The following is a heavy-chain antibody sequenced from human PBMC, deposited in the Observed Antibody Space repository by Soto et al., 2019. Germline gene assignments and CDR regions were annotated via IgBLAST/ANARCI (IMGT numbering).Heavy chain of an antibody. CDR3: AIGDRGAFDL. Sequence: EVQLVESGGGLVRPGGSLRLSCAASGFTFSYYWMHWVRQAPGKGLVWVSRIHSDGSSTTYADFVKGRFIISRDNARNPVDLQMNRVRVEDTAVYFCAIGDRGAFDLWGQVTVVTVSS. J-gene: IGHJ3*01. D-gene: IGHD1-26*01. CDR1: GFTFSYYW. V-gene: IGHV3-74*01. CDR2: IHSDGSST.